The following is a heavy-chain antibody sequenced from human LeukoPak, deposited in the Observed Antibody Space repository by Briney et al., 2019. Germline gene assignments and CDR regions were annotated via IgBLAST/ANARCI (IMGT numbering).Heavy chain of an antibody. CDR3: VKEYHSRGFGAYFDY. V-gene: IGHV3-30*18. CDR2: ISSDGSIK. D-gene: IGHD3-3*01. Sequence: GGSLRVSCTASKFTFSHYGMQWVRQAPGKGLEWVAVISSDGSIKVYADSVKGRFTLSRDNSINTVDLQMNSLRAEDTAVYYCVKEYHSRGFGAYFDYWGQGTLVTVSS. J-gene: IGHJ4*02. CDR1: KFTFSHYG.